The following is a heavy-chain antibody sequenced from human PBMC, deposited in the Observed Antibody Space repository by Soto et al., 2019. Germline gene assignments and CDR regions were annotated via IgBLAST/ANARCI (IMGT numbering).Heavy chain of an antibody. CDR2: IYYSGST. CDR3: ARDRVPAAMSGYYYYGMDV. J-gene: IGHJ6*02. CDR1: GGSISSGGYY. V-gene: IGHV4-31*03. Sequence: LSLTCTVSGGSISSGGYYWSWIRQHPGKGLEWIGYIYYSGSTYYNPSLKSRVTISVDTSKNQFSLKLSSVTAADTAVYYCARDRVPAAMSGYYYYGMDVWGQGTTVTVSS. D-gene: IGHD2-2*01.